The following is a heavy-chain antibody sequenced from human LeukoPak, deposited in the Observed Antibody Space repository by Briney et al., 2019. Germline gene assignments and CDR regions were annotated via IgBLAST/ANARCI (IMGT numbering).Heavy chain of an antibody. CDR1: GFTFSSYR. CDR2: ISSSSSYI. D-gene: IGHD5-24*01. J-gene: IGHJ4*02. CDR3: ARDGYSEIDY. Sequence: PGGSLRLSCAAYGFTFSSYRMNWVRQAPGKGLEWVSSISSSSSYIYYADSVKGRFTISRDNAKNSLYLQMNSLRAEDTAVYYCARDGYSEIDYWGQGTLVTVSS. V-gene: IGHV3-21*01.